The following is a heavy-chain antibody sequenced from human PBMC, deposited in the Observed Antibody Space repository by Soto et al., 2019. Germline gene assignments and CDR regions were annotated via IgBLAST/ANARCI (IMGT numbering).Heavy chain of an antibody. V-gene: IGHV3-23*01. J-gene: IGHJ4*02. D-gene: IGHD1-26*01. CDR2: ISGAGSGP. CDR1: GFTFSTYA. CDR3: AKDQGNTVVGASRGLGH. Sequence: EVQLLESGGGLVQPGGSLRLSCVASGFTFSTYAMNWVRQAPGKGLEWLSLISGAGSGPYYADSEKGRFTISRDNSKNKLYLQMNSLSAVDTAVYHCAKDQGNTVVGASRGLGHWGKGTLVTVSS.